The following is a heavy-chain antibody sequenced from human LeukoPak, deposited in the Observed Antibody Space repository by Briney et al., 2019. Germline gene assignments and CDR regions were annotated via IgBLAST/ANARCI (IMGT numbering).Heavy chain of an antibody. CDR3: ARRPHCTSTSCSADYYYYMDV. CDR2: IYPGDSDI. V-gene: IGHV5-51*01. J-gene: IGHJ6*03. D-gene: IGHD2-2*01. CDR1: GYSFTDYW. Sequence: GESLKISCKGSGYSFTDYWIGWVRHMPGKGLEWMGIIYPGDSDIRYSPSFQGQVTISADKSISTAYLQWSSLKASDTAMYYCARRPHCTSTSCSADYYYYMDVWGKGTTVTVSS.